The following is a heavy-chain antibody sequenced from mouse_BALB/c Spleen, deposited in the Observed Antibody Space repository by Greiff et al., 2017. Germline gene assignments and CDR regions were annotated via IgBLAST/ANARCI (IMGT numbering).Heavy chain of an antibody. CDR2: ISDGGSYT. V-gene: IGHV5-4*02. J-gene: IGHJ4*01. CDR3: AREKYGNYGWDY. Sequence: EVKLMESGGGLVKPGGSLKLSCAASGFTFSDYYMYWVRQTPEKRLEWVATISDGGSYTYYPDSVKGRFTISRDNAKNNLYLQMSSLKSEDTAMYYCAREKYGNYGWDYWGQGTSVTVSS. D-gene: IGHD2-10*02. CDR1: GFTFSDYY.